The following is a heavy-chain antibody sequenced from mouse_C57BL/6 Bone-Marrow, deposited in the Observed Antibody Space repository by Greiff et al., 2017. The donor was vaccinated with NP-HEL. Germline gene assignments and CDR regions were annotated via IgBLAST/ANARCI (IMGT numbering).Heavy chain of an antibody. CDR2: IRNKANNHAT. J-gene: IGHJ1*03. V-gene: IGHV6-6*01. CDR3: TSGNSSYGYWYFDV. D-gene: IGHD1-1*01. CDR1: GFTFSDAW. Sequence: EVKVVESGGGLVQPGGSMKLSCAASGFTFSDAWMDWVRQSPEKGLEWVAEIRNKANNHATYYAESVKGRFTISRDDSKSSVYLQMNSLRAEDTGIYYCTSGNSSYGYWYFDVWGTGTTVTVSS.